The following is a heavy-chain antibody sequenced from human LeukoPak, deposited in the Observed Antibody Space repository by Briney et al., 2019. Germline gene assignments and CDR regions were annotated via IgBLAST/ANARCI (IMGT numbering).Heavy chain of an antibody. Sequence: SETLSLTCTVSGGSISSSSYYWGWIRQPPGKGLEWIGSIYYSGSTYYNPSLKSRVTISVDTSKNQFSLKLSSVTAADTAVYYCARHVDGYSSGWYTFDYWGQGTLVTVSS. D-gene: IGHD6-19*01. CDR3: ARHVDGYSSGWYTFDY. CDR1: GGSISSSSYY. V-gene: IGHV4-39*01. J-gene: IGHJ4*02. CDR2: IYYSGST.